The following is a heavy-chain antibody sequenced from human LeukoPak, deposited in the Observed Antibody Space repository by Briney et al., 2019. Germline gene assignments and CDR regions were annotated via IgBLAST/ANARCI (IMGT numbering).Heavy chain of an antibody. Sequence: TASETLPLTCTVSGGSISSHYWSWIRQPPGKGLEWIGYIYYSGSTNYNPSLKSRVTISVDTSKNQFSLNLSSVTAADTAVYYCARGGYNFDPWGQGTLVTVSS. J-gene: IGHJ5*02. CDR3: ARGGYNFDP. D-gene: IGHD5-24*01. V-gene: IGHV4-59*11. CDR1: GGSISSHY. CDR2: IYYSGST.